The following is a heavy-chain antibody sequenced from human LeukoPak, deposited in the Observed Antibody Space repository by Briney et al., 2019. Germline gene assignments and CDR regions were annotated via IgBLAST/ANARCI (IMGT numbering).Heavy chain of an antibody. CDR1: GFTFDDYA. CDR2: INWNNDSI. Sequence: PGGSLRLSCAVSGFTFDDYAMHWVRQVPGKGLEWVSGINWNNDSIGYADSVKGRFTTSRDNAKNSLYLQMNSLRAEDTAVYYCARPYCSGGSCYNDAFDIWGQGTMVTVSS. V-gene: IGHV3-9*01. J-gene: IGHJ3*02. D-gene: IGHD2-15*01. CDR3: ARPYCSGGSCYNDAFDI.